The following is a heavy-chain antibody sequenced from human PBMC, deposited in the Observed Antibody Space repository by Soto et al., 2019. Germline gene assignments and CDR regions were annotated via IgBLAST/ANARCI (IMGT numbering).Heavy chain of an antibody. V-gene: IGHV4-59*01. J-gene: IGHJ5*02. Sequence: SETLSLTCTVSGGSISSYYWSWIRQPPGKGLEWIGYIYYSGSTNYNPSLKSRVTISVDTSKNQFSLKLSSVTAADTAVYYCARSASITMVRGTMSWFDPWGQGTLVTVSS. D-gene: IGHD3-10*01. CDR2: IYYSGST. CDR1: GGSISSYY. CDR3: ARSASITMVRGTMSWFDP.